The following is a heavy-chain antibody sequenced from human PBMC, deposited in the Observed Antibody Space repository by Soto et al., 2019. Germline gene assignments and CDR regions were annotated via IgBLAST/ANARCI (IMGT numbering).Heavy chain of an antibody. CDR3: ARDVSSEYASILDV. Sequence: GRSMRLSWERCPLTLNPYWMTWVRQAPGKGLEWVGSIKEDVTVKDYAYSVKGRCTVSRDNGKSAMFLQMTSVRVDDTAVYFCARDVSSEYASILDVWGRGARVTVSS. D-gene: IGHD3-16*01. CDR2: IKEDVTVK. J-gene: IGHJ4*02. V-gene: IGHV3-7*03. CDR1: PLTLNPYW.